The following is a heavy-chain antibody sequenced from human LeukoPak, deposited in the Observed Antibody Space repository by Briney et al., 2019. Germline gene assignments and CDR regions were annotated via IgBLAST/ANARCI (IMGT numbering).Heavy chain of an antibody. CDR2: IYYSGST. CDR1: GGSISTNDYY. V-gene: IGHV4-39*01. D-gene: IGHD5-24*01. CDR3: ASADGYKIDY. J-gene: IGHJ4*02. Sequence: PSETLSLTCTVSGGSISTNDYYWGWIRQPPGKGLEWIGNIYYSGSTYYNPSLRSRVTVSVDTSNNQFSLKLSSVTAADTAVYYCASADGYKIDYWGQGTLVTVSS.